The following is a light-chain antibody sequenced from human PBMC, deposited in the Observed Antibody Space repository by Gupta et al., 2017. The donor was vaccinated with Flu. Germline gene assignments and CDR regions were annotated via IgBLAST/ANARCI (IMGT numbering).Light chain of an antibody. V-gene: IGLV1-51*01. CDR1: SSNIGNNY. Sequence: QSVLPHPPSVSAAPGPTVTISCSGSSSNIGNNYVSWYQQLPGTTPKLLIYDNNKRPSGIPDRFSGSKSGTSATLGITGLQTGDEADYYCGTWDSRLSAAVFGGGTKLTVL. CDR3: GTWDSRLSAAV. CDR2: DNN. J-gene: IGLJ7*01.